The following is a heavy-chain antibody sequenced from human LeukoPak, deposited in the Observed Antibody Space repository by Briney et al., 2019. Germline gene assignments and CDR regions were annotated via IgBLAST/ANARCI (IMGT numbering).Heavy chain of an antibody. V-gene: IGHV4-4*02. CDR2: IYHSGST. CDR3: AKDIYGSGSYYGNGLDV. D-gene: IGHD3-10*01. J-gene: IGHJ6*02. CDR1: GGSISSSNW. Sequence: SETLSLTCAVSGGSISSSNWWSWVRQPPGKGLEWIGEIYHSGSTNYNPSLKSRVTISVDKSKNQFSLKLSSVTAADTAVYYCAKDIYGSGSYYGNGLDVWGRGTTVTVSS.